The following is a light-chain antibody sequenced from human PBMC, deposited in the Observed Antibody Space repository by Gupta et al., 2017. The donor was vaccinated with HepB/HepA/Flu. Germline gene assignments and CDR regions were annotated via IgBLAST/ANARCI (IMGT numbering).Light chain of an antibody. Sequence: SSALRQPPSVSVSPGQTARRACSGDGLPKQYAHWYHQRPVQAPVMIIYKDTERPSGIPERFSGSSSGTTVTLTISRGQEEDEADYYCQSGDRNSNYVFGSGTKLTVL. CDR3: QSGDRNSNYV. J-gene: IGLJ1*01. V-gene: IGLV3-25*03. CDR2: KDT. CDR1: GLPKQY.